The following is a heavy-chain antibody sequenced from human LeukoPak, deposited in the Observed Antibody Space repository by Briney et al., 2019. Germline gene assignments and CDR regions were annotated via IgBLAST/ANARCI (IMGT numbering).Heavy chain of an antibody. CDR1: GGSFSGYYY. D-gene: IGHD2-2*01. CDR2: IYYSGST. Sequence: PSETLSLTCGVYGGSFSGYYYSWIRQPPGKGLEWIGYIYYSGSTYYNPSLKSRVTISVDTSKNQFSLKLSSVTAADTAVYYCARGGCSSTSCYAGDFDYWGQGTLVTVSS. CDR3: ARGGCSSTSCYAGDFDY. V-gene: IGHV4-30-4*01. J-gene: IGHJ4*02.